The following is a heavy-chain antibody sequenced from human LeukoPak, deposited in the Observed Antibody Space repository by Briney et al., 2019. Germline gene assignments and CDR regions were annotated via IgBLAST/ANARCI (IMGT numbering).Heavy chain of an antibody. CDR1: GFTFSSYA. V-gene: IGHV3-23*01. D-gene: IGHD6-13*01. Sequence: GGSLRLSCAASGFTFSSYAMSWVRQAPGKGLEWVSAISGSGGSTYYADSVKGRFTISRDNSKNTLYLQMNSLRAEDTAVYYCAREGGSSWTGSYFDYWGQGTLVTVSS. J-gene: IGHJ4*02. CDR3: AREGGSSWTGSYFDY. CDR2: ISGSGGST.